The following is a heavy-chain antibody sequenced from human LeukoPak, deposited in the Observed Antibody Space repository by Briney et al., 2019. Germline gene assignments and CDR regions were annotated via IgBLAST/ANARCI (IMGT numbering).Heavy chain of an antibody. CDR1: GGSISSSSYN. Sequence: PSEILSLTCTVSGGSISSSSYNWGWIRQPPGKGLEWIGSIYYSGTTYYNPSLKSRVTISVDTSKNQFSLKLSSVTAADTAVYYCARRRARYSGYDLSPWFDPWGQGTLVTVSS. V-gene: IGHV4-39*07. CDR3: ARRRARYSGYDLSPWFDP. J-gene: IGHJ5*02. CDR2: IYYSGTT. D-gene: IGHD5-12*01.